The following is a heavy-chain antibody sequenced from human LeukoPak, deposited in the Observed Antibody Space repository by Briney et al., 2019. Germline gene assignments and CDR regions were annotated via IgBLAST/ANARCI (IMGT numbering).Heavy chain of an antibody. CDR2: IYTSGST. V-gene: IGHV4-4*07. CDR1: GGSISSYY. Sequence: SETLSLTCTVSGGSISSYYWSWIRQPAGKGLEWIGRIYTSGSTNYNPSLKSRVTMSVDTSKNQFSLKLSSVTAADTAVYYCVRGGAAAGTKGAFDIWGQGTMVTVSS. J-gene: IGHJ3*02. CDR3: VRGGAAAGTKGAFDI. D-gene: IGHD6-13*01.